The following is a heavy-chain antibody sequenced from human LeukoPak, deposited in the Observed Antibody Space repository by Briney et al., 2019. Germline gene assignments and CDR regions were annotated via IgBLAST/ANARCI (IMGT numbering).Heavy chain of an antibody. J-gene: IGHJ4*02. Sequence: SETLSLTCTVSGGSISSYYWSWIRQPAGKGLEWIGRIYTSGSTNYNPSLKSRVAISVDTSKNQFSLILSSVTAADAAVYYCARNADGSGNLLPFYFDYWGPGTLVTVSS. D-gene: IGHD3-10*01. V-gene: IGHV4-4*07. CDR2: IYTSGST. CDR3: ARNADGSGNLLPFYFDY. CDR1: GGSISSYY.